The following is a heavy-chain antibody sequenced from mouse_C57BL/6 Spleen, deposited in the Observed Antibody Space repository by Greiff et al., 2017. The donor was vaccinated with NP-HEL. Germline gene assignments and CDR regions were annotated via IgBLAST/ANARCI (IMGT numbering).Heavy chain of an antibody. J-gene: IGHJ2*01. CDR3: ARYGNYFDY. D-gene: IGHD2-1*01. CDR2: IYPRGGST. CDR1: GYTFTSYG. V-gene: IGHV1-85*01. Sequence: VQLVESGPELVKPGASVKLSCKASGYTFTSYGINWVKQRPGQGLEWIGWIYPRGGSTKYNEKFKGKATLTVDTSSSTAYMELHSLTSDDSAVYFCARYGNYFDYWGKGTTLTVSS.